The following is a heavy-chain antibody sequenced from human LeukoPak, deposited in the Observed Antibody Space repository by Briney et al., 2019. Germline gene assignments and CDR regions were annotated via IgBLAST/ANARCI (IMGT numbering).Heavy chain of an antibody. CDR2: IRDDGSNK. V-gene: IGHV3-30*02. D-gene: IGHD3-22*01. Sequence: PGGSLRLSCAASGFTLSSYGMDWVRQAPGKGLEGVAFIRDDGSNKYYAESVKGGLTISRDNKKNRLYVQMNSLRAEDTAVYYCAKARISMMDYWGQGTLVTVSS. CDR1: GFTLSSYG. J-gene: IGHJ4*02. CDR3: AKARISMMDY.